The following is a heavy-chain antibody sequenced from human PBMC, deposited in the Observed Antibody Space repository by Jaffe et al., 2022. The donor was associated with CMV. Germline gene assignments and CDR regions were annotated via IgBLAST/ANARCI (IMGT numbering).Heavy chain of an antibody. CDR3: ARGINGDYYYYMDV. J-gene: IGHJ6*03. Sequence: EVQLVQSGAEVKEPGESLRISCKTSGYSFTTYWIIWVRQMPGKGLEWMGRIDPIDSYTTYNPSFEGHVTFSADKSITTAYLQWSSLKASDTAIYYCARGINGDYYYYMDVWGKGTTVIVSS. CDR1: GYSFTTYW. D-gene: IGHD2-8*01. V-gene: IGHV5-10-1*03. CDR2: IDPIDSYT.